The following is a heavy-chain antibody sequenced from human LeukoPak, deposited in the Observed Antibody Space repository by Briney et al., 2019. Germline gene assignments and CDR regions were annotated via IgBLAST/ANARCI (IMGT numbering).Heavy chain of an antibody. V-gene: IGHV4-59*01. J-gene: IGHJ4*02. CDR3: ARSRLLWFGDMVPYFDY. CDR1: GGSISSYY. CDR2: IYYSGST. D-gene: IGHD3-10*01. Sequence: SETLSLTCTDSGGSISSYYWSWIRQPPGKGLEWIGYIYYSGSTNYNPSLKSRVTISVDTSKNQFSLKLSSVTAADTAVYYCARSRLLWFGDMVPYFDYWGQGTLVTVSS.